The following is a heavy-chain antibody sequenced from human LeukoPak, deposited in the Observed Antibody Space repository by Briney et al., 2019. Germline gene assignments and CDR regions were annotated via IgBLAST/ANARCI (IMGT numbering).Heavy chain of an antibody. V-gene: IGHV1-69*04. J-gene: IGHJ4*02. CDR3: APVGRAGSWDQYFEW. D-gene: IGHD3-9*01. CDR1: GGTFSSYA. Sequence: ASVKVSCKASGGTFSSYAISWVRQAPGQGLEWMGRTIPILGIANYAQKFQGRVTITADKSTSTAYMELSSLRSEDTAVYYCAPVGRAGSWDQYFEWWGQGTLVTVSS. CDR2: TIPILGIA.